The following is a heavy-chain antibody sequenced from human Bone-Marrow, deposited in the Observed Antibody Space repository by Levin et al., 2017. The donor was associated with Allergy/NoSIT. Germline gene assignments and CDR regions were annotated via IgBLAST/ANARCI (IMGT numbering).Heavy chain of an antibody. CDR1: GFTFSSYG. V-gene: IGHV3-30*18. J-gene: IGHJ6*02. CDR3: AKDGFGYQLPMSSYYYYGMDV. D-gene: IGHD2-2*01. Sequence: GGSLRLSCAASGFTFSSYGMHWVRQAPGKGLEWVAVISYDGSNKYYADSVKGRFTISRDNSKNTLYLQMNSLRAEDTAVYYCAKDGFGYQLPMSSYYYYGMDVWGQGTTVTVSS. CDR2: ISYDGSNK.